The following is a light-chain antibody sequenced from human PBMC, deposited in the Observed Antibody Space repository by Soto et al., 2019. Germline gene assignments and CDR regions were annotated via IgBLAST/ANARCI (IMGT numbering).Light chain of an antibody. CDR1: QSISSW. J-gene: IGKJ1*01. CDR2: DAS. CDR3: HQYNSFSSWT. V-gene: IGKV1-5*01. Sequence: DIQMTQSPSTLAASVGARVTIACRASQSISSWLAWYQQKPGKAPKLLIYDASSLESGVPSRFSGSGSGTEFTLTVSRLQPDDFATYYCHQYNSFSSWTFGQGTRVEIK.